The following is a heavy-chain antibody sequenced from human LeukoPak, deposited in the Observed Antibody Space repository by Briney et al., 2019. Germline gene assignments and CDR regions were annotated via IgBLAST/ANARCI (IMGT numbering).Heavy chain of an antibody. D-gene: IGHD6-19*01. Sequence: GGSLRLSCAASGFTFSSYAMHWVRQAPGKGLEWVAVISYDGSNKYYADSVKGRFTISRDNSKNTLYLQMNSLRAEDTAAYYCARDLNSSGWYSLIGAFDIWGQGTMVTVSS. J-gene: IGHJ3*02. CDR2: ISYDGSNK. CDR1: GFTFSSYA. CDR3: ARDLNSSGWYSLIGAFDI. V-gene: IGHV3-30-3*01.